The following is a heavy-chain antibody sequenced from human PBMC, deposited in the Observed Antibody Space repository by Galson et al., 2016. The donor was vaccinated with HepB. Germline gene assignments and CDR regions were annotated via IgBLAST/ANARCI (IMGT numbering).Heavy chain of an antibody. V-gene: IGHV4-59*01. J-gene: IGHJ4*02. Sequence: ETLSLTCTVAGGSINNYYWHWIRQPPGKGLEWVGFVGYNGDTRYDPSLRGRITISLDTPKNQFSLKLNSVTSADTAVYYCSREWSSFEFWGQGILVTVSS. CDR3: SREWSSFEF. CDR2: VGYNGDT. D-gene: IGHD2-15*01. CDR1: GGSINNYY.